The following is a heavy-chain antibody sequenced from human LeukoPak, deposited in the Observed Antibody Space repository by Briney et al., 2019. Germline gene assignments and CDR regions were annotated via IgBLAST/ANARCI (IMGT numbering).Heavy chain of an antibody. Sequence: PGGSLRLSCAASGFTFSSYSMNWVREAPGKGLEWVSYISSSSSYIYYADSVKGRFTISRDNAKNSLYLQMNSLRAEDTAVYYCARAGLPYGDYGPYFQHWGQGTLVTVSS. CDR3: ARAGLPYGDYGPYFQH. D-gene: IGHD4-17*01. J-gene: IGHJ1*01. CDR1: GFTFSSYS. V-gene: IGHV3-21*05. CDR2: ISSSSSYI.